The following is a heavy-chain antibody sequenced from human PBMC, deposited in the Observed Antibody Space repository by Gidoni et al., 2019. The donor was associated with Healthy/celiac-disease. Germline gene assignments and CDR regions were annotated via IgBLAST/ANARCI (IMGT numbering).Heavy chain of an antibody. D-gene: IGHD6-25*01. Sequence: QVQLQESGPGLVKPSQTLSLTCTVSGGSISSGSYYWSWIRQPAGKGLEWIGRIYTSGSTNYNHSLKSRVTISVDTSKNQFSLKLSSVTAADTAVYYCARDGERLGSTTSDWGQGTLVTVSS. V-gene: IGHV4-61*02. CDR2: IYTSGST. J-gene: IGHJ4*02. CDR1: GGSISSGSYY. CDR3: ARDGERLGSTTSD.